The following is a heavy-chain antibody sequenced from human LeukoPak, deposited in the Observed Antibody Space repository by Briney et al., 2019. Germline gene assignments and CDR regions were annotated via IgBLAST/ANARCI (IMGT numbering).Heavy chain of an antibody. CDR2: TNRDGSST. V-gene: IGHV3-74*01. D-gene: IGHD3-3*01. Sequence: GGSLRLSCAASGFTFSSYWMHWVRQAPGKGPVWVARTNRDGSSTAYADCVKGRFTISKDNAKNTLYLLMNSLRAEDTAVYYCARDSVEWYIFDYWGQGTLVTVSS. J-gene: IGHJ4*02. CDR3: ARDSVEWYIFDY. CDR1: GFTFSSYW.